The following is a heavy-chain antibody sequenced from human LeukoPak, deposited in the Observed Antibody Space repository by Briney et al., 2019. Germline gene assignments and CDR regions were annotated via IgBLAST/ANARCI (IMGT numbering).Heavy chain of an antibody. Sequence: PSETLSLTCTVSGGSISSYYRSWIRQPPGKGLEWIGYIYYSGSTNYNPSLKSRVTISVDTSKNQFSLKLSSVTAADTAVYYCARAVRYFDWLPDTHYFDYWGQGTLVTVSS. CDR2: IYYSGST. D-gene: IGHD3-9*01. J-gene: IGHJ4*02. V-gene: IGHV4-59*01. CDR3: ARAVRYFDWLPDTHYFDY. CDR1: GGSISSYY.